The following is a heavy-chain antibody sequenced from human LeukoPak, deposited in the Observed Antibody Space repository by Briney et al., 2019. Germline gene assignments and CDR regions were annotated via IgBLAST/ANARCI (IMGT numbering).Heavy chain of an antibody. D-gene: IGHD6-19*01. CDR3: ARDQVAVAGMGFDY. J-gene: IGHJ4*02. CDR2: IYYSGST. CDR1: GGSISSYY. Sequence: KSSETLSLPCTVSGGSISSYYWSWIRQPPGKGLEWIGYIYYSGSTNYNPSLKSRVAISVDTSKNQFSLKLSSVTAADTAVYYCARDQVAVAGMGFDYWGQGTLVTVSS. V-gene: IGHV4-59*01.